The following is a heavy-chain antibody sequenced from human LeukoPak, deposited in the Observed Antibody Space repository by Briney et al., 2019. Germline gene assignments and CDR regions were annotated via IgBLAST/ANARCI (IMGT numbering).Heavy chain of an antibody. CDR2: ISGGGGST. CDR3: AKGRVVTAAPLNY. V-gene: IGHV3-23*01. Sequence: GGTLRLSCAASGFTFNNHAMNWVRQAPGKGLEWVSSISGGGGSTNYADSVKGRFTISRDNSKNTLSLEMNSLRADDTAVYFCAKGRVVTAAPLNYWGQGTLVTVSS. D-gene: IGHD2-21*02. J-gene: IGHJ4*02. CDR1: GFTFNNHA.